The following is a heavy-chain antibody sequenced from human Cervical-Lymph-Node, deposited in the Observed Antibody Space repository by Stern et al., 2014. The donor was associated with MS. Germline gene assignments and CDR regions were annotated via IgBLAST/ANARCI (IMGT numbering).Heavy chain of an antibody. CDR2: ISYSGST. D-gene: IGHD3-16*01. J-gene: IGHJ6*02. CDR3: ARGGERYNYYYGMDV. Sequence: QVQLQESGPGLVKPSQTLSLTCIVSGGSISSVGYYWSWIRQHPGKGLEWIGYISYSGSTYYHTSRQSRVTISVATSKNQFSLELISVTAADTAVYYCARGGERYNYYYGMDVWGQGTTVTVSS. V-gene: IGHV4-31*03. CDR1: GGSISSVGYY.